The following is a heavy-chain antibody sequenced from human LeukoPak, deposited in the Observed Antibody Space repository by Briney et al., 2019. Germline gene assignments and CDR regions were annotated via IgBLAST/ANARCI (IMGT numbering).Heavy chain of an antibody. J-gene: IGHJ3*02. D-gene: IGHD3-3*01. V-gene: IGHV4-59*01. Sequence: PSETLSLTCTVSGGSISSYHWSWLRQPPGKGLEWIGYIYYSGSTNYNPSLKSRVTISVDTSKNQFSLKLSSVTAADTAVYYCAREYPTYSDFWSGYYNGDAFDIWGQGTMVTVSS. CDR3: AREYPTYSDFWSGYYNGDAFDI. CDR2: IYYSGST. CDR1: GGSISSYH.